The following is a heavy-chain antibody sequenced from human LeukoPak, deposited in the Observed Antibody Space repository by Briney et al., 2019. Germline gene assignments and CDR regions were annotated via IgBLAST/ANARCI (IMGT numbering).Heavy chain of an antibody. CDR2: IYYSGST. Sequence: PSETPSLTCTVSGGSISSNSYYWGWIRQPPGKGLEWIGNIYYSGSTYYNPSLKSRVTISVDTSKNQFSLKLSSVTAADTAVYYCARLVATSRFDPWGQGTLVTVSS. J-gene: IGHJ5*02. CDR3: ARLVATSRFDP. CDR1: GGSISSNSYY. D-gene: IGHD5-12*01. V-gene: IGHV4-39*01.